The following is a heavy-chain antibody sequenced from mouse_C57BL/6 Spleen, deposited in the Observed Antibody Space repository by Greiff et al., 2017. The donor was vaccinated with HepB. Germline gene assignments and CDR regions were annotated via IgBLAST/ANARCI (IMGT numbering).Heavy chain of an antibody. J-gene: IGHJ2*01. Sequence: EVMLVESGGDLVKPGGSLKLSCAASGFTFSSYGMSWVRQTPDKRLEWVATISSGGSYTYYPDSVKGRFTISRDNAKNTLYLQMSSLKSEDTAMYYCARQVTGSFDYWGQGTTLTVSS. D-gene: IGHD4-1*01. CDR2: ISSGGSYT. CDR3: ARQVTGSFDY. V-gene: IGHV5-6*01. CDR1: GFTFSSYG.